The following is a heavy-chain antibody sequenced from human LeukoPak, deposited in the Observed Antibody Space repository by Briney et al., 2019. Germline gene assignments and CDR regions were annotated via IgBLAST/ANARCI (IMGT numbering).Heavy chain of an antibody. J-gene: IGHJ4*02. V-gene: IGHV1-2*02. CDR1: GYTFTGYY. Sequence: GASVKVSCKASGYTFTGYYMHWVRQAPGQGLEWMGWINPNSGGTNYAQKFQGRVTMTRDTSISTAYMELSRLRSDDTAVYYCARAGYSGYEGYFDYWGQGTLVTVSS. CDR2: INPNSGGT. D-gene: IGHD5-12*01. CDR3: ARAGYSGYEGYFDY.